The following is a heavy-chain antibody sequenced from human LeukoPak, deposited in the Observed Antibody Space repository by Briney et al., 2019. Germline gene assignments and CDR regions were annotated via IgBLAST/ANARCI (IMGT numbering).Heavy chain of an antibody. CDR3: AKGGTTGEHYFDY. J-gene: IGHJ4*02. Sequence: PGGSLRLSCAASGFTFSSYAMSWVRQAPGKGLEWVSTTTRSGGSAYYADSVKGPVTISRDNSKKTLYLQMNSLRAEDTAVYYCAKGGTTGEHYFDYWGQGTLVTVSS. D-gene: IGHD1-1*01. CDR2: TTRSGGSA. CDR1: GFTFSSYA. V-gene: IGHV3-23*01.